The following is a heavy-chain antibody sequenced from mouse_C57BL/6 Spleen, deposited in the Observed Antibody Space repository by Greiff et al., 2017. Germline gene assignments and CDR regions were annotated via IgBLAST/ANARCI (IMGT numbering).Heavy chain of an antibody. D-gene: IGHD4-1*01. V-gene: IGHV1-64*01. CDR1: GYTFTSYW. J-gene: IGHJ4*01. CDR2: IHPNSGST. CDR3: ARSEGGLGAMDY. Sequence: VQLQQPGAELVKPGASVKLSCKASGYTFTSYWMHWVKQRPGQGLEWIGMIHPNSGSTNYNEKFKSKATLTVDKSSSTAYMQLSSLTSEDSAVYYCARSEGGLGAMDYWGQGTSVTVSS.